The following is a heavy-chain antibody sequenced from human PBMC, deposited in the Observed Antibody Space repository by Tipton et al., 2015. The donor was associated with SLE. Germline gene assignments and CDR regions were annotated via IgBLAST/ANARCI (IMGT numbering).Heavy chain of an antibody. V-gene: IGHV4-38-2*02. CDR1: GYFISSGSY. J-gene: IGHJ5*02. CDR2: IYHSGRN. D-gene: IGHD1-26*01. CDR3: ARDWVVGATLDRFDP. Sequence: TLSLTCAVSGYFISSGSYWGWIRQPPGKGLEWIGSIYHSGRNNYNPSLKSRVTISIDTSKNQFSLKVTSVTATDTAVYYCARDWVVGATLDRFDPWGQGTLVTVSS.